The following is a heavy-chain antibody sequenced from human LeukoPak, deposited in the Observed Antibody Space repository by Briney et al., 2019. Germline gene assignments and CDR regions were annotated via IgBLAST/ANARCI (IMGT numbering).Heavy chain of an antibody. CDR3: ARIGPILGAAWVDY. CDR2: IFYAGST. CDR1: GYSISSNHW. D-gene: IGHD3-3*02. J-gene: IGHJ4*02. V-gene: IGHV4-28*01. Sequence: SDTLSLTCAVSGYSISSNHWWGWIRQPPGKGLEWIGYIFYAGSTYYNPSLKSRVTMSVGTSKNQFSLRLSSVTAVGTAVYYCARIGPILGAAWVDYWGQGTLVSVSS.